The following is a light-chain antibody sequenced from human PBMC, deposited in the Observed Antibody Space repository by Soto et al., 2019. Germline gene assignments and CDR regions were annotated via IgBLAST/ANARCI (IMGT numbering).Light chain of an antibody. CDR2: AAS. J-gene: IGKJ1*01. CDR1: QSVSNNY. Sequence: EIVLTQSPGTLSLSPGERATLSCRPSQSVSNNYLAWYQQKPGQAPRLLFYAASRRATGIPDMFSGSGSGTDFTLTISILEPDDFAVYYCHHFGSSPETFGQGTKVDIK. V-gene: IGKV3-20*01. CDR3: HHFGSSPET.